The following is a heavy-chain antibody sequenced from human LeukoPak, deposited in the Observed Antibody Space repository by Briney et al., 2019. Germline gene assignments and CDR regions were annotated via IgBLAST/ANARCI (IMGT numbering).Heavy chain of an antibody. CDR3: ARAPKGITMIVSPAFDI. V-gene: IGHV4-38-2*01. Sequence: PSETLSLTCAVSGYSISSGYYWGWIRQPPGKGLEWIGSIYHGGSTYYNPSLKSRVTISVDTSKDQFSLKLSSVTAADTAVYYCARAPKGITMIVSPAFDIWGQGTMVSVSS. J-gene: IGHJ3*02. CDR1: GYSISSGYY. CDR2: IYHGGST. D-gene: IGHD3-22*01.